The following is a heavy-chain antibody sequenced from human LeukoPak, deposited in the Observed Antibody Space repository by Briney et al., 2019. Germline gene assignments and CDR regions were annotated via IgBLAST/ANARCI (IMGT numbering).Heavy chain of an antibody. V-gene: IGHV4-39*01. D-gene: IGHD3-10*01. J-gene: IGHJ4*02. Sequence: PSETPSLTCAVSGDSIRSNNYYWGWIRQPPGKGLEWIGSIYDTGSTFYNPSLKSRVTISVDTSKNQFSLKLNSVTATDTAVYYCARHYGPWGQGTLVTVSS. CDR2: IYDTGST. CDR3: ARHYGP. CDR1: GDSIRSNNYY.